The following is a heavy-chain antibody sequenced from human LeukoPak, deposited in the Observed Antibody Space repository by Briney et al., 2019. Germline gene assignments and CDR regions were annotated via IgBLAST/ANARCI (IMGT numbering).Heavy chain of an antibody. CDR1: GYSIGSGCY. D-gene: IGHD5-18*01. CDR2: IYHSGST. CDR3: ARAGYSYGPDY. J-gene: IGHJ4*02. V-gene: IGHV4-38-2*02. Sequence: SETLSLTCTVSGYSIGSGCYWGWIRQPPGKGLEWIGSIYHSGSTYYNPSLKSRVTISVDTSKNQFSLKLSSVTAADTAVYYCARAGYSYGPDYWGQGTLVTVSS.